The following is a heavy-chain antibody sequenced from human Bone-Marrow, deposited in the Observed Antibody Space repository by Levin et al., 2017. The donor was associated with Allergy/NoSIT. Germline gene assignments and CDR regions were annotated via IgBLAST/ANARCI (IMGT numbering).Heavy chain of an antibody. Sequence: PGGSLRLSCAVSGGSISSSNWWSWVRQPPGKGLEWIGEIYHSGSTNYNPSLKSRVTISVDKSKNQFSLKLSSVTAADTAVYYCARQVAAAGRAFDIWGQGTMVTVSS. D-gene: IGHD6-13*01. V-gene: IGHV4-4*02. CDR3: ARQVAAAGRAFDI. CDR1: GGSISSSNW. CDR2: IYHSGST. J-gene: IGHJ3*02.